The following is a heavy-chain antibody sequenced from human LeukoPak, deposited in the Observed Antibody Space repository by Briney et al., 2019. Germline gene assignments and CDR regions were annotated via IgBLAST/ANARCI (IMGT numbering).Heavy chain of an antibody. V-gene: IGHV4-31*03. J-gene: IGHJ6*02. CDR2: IYYSGST. Sequence: PSETLSLTCTVSGGSISSGGYYWSWIRQHPGKGLEWIGYIYYSGSTYYNPSLKSRVTISVDTSKNQFSLKLSSVTAADTAVYYCARDPLYYYYGMDVWGQGTTVTVSS. CDR1: GGSISSGGYY. CDR3: ARDPLYYYYGMDV.